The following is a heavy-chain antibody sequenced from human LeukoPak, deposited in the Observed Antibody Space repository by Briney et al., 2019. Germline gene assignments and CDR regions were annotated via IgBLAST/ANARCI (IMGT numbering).Heavy chain of an antibody. D-gene: IGHD5-18*01. CDR1: GFTFSDYS. V-gene: IGHV3-21*01. CDR2: ISSSSSYI. J-gene: IGHJ4*02. CDR3: ARYTAHDY. Sequence: GESLRLSCAASGFTFSDYSMNWVRQAPGKGLEWVSSISSSSSYIFYADSVKGRFTISRDNAKNSLYLQMNSLRAEDTAVYYCARYTAHDYWGQGTLVTVSS.